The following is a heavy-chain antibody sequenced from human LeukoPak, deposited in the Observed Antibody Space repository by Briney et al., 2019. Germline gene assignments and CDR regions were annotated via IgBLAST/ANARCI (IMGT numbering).Heavy chain of an antibody. Sequence: PSETLSLTCSVSGDSMNNHYWNWIRQPPGKGLEWVRYIHYSGGTTYNPSLESRVTISVDRSKKEFSLKLISVTPADTAVYYCARDYDFRVGQWYYAMDVWGQATTVTVSS. D-gene: IGHD3-3*01. V-gene: IGHV4-59*11. CDR2: IHYSGGT. CDR3: ARDYDFRVGQWYYAMDV. J-gene: IGHJ6*02. CDR1: GDSMNNHY.